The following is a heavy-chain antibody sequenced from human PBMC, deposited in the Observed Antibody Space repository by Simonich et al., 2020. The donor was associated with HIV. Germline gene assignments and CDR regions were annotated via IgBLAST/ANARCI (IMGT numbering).Heavy chain of an antibody. CDR3: VRERNAATYPFDY. J-gene: IGHJ4*02. Sequence: QVQLVQSGAEVKKPGASMKVSCKASGYTFMDYHVHWVRQAPGQGREEMGWNNPNRGGTKYAQKVQGRVTMTRDTSISTAYMELSSLGSDDTAMYYCVRERNAATYPFDYWGQGTLVTVSS. D-gene: IGHD1-1*01. CDR1: GYTFMDYH. V-gene: IGHV1-2*02. CDR2: NNPNRGGT.